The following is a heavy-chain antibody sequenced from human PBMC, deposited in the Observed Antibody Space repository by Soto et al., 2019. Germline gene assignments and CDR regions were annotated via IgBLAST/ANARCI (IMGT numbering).Heavy chain of an antibody. V-gene: IGHV1-69*13. CDR1: GGTFSSYA. J-gene: IGHJ4*02. CDR3: ARPYSGYDFRLFDL. D-gene: IGHD5-12*01. CDR2: IIPIFGTA. Sequence: GASVKVSCKASGGTFSSYAISWVRQAPGQGLEWMGGIIPIFGTANYAQKFQGRVTITADESTSTAYMELSSLRSEDTAVYYCARPYSGYDFRLFDLWGQRSLVTVSS.